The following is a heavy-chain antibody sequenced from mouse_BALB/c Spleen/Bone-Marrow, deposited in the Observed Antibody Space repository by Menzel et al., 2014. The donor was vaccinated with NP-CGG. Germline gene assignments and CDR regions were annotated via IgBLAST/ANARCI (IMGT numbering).Heavy chain of an antibody. J-gene: IGHJ2*01. CDR1: GYAFTNYL. CDR2: INPGSGGA. Sequence: QVQLQQSGAELVRPGTSVKVSCKASGYAFTNYLIEWVKQRPGQGLEWIGVINPGSGGANYNEKFKGKATLTADKSSSTAYMQLSSLTSDDSAVYFCAREWTARAVDYWGQGTTLTASS. V-gene: IGHV1-54*01. D-gene: IGHD3-2*01. CDR3: AREWTARAVDY.